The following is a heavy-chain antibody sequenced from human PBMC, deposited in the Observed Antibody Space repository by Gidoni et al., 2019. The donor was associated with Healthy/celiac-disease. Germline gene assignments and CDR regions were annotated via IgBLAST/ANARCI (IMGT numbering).Heavy chain of an antibody. D-gene: IGHD6-6*01. V-gene: IGHV4-34*01. Sequence: QVQLQQWGAGLLQPSETLSLTCAVYGGSFSGYYWSWIRQPPGKGLEWIGEINHSGSTNYNPSLKSRVTISVDTSKNQFSLKLSSVTAADTAVYYCARGRRGSSSKLSGYYFDYWGQGTLVTVSS. J-gene: IGHJ4*02. CDR1: GGSFSGYY. CDR3: ARGRRGSSSKLSGYYFDY. CDR2: INHSGST.